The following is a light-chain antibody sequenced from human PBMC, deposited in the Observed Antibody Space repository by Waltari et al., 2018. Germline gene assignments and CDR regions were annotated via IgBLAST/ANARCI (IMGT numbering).Light chain of an antibody. J-gene: IGKJ1*01. CDR3: EHYYSPPWT. V-gene: IGKV4-1*01. Sequence: VHYRSHNENYVGCYQSKAGPPPNLRIYWASTRESGVPNRFSGSVSGTDFTLSFIILQAEDVAVYYCEHYYSPPWTFGQGTKVEIK. CDR2: WAS. CDR1: VHYRSHNENY.